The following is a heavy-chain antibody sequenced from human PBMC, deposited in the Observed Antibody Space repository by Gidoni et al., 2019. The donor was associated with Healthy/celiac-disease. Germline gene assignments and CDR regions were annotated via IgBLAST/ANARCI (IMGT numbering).Heavy chain of an antibody. CDR1: GFPFSDYY. CDR2: ISSSSSYT. Sequence: QVQLVESGGGLVKPGGSLRLSCAASGFPFSDYYMSWIRQAPGKGLEWVSYISSSSSYTNYADSVKGRFTISRDNAKNSLYLQMNSLRAEDTAVYYCASNVEMATIGAFDIWGQGTMVTVSS. D-gene: IGHD5-12*01. V-gene: IGHV3-11*05. CDR3: ASNVEMATIGAFDI. J-gene: IGHJ3*02.